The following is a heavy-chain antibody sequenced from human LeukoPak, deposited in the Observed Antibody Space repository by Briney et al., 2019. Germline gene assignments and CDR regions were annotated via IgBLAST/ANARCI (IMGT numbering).Heavy chain of an antibody. CDR2: IYTSGST. J-gene: IGHJ5*02. CDR3: ARAHPGYCSGGSCTANWFDP. Sequence: SETLSLTCAVYGGSFSSYYWSWIRQPAGKGLEWIGRIYTSGSTNYNPSLKSRVTMSVDTSKNQFSLKLSSVTAADTAVYYCARAHPGYCSGGSCTANWFDPWGQGTLVTVSS. V-gene: IGHV4-59*10. CDR1: GGSFSSYY. D-gene: IGHD2-15*01.